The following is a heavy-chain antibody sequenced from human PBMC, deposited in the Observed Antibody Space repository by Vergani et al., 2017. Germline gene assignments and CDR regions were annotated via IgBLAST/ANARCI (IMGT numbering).Heavy chain of an antibody. Sequence: EVQLVESGGGIVKPGGSLRLSCVASGFSFRTAWMNWVRRTPGKGLEWVGRIKSTFDRGTTDYAAAVKGRFTISRDDSKNTLFLQMNGLKTEDIGVYYCTTDPRYCGDGSCYWLRDHHYYGMDVWGQGTTVTVSS. CDR2: IKSTFDRGTT. V-gene: IGHV3-15*07. CDR1: GFSFRTAW. CDR3: TTDPRYCGDGSCYWLRDHHYYGMDV. D-gene: IGHD2-21*01. J-gene: IGHJ6*02.